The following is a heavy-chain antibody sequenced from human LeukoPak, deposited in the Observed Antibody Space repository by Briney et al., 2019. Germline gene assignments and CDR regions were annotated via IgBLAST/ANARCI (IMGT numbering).Heavy chain of an antibody. Sequence: GESLKISCKGSGYSFTSYWIGWVRQMPGKGLEWMGIIYPVDSDTSYSPSFQGQVTISADKSISTAYLQWSSLKASDTAMYYCARLYYYDSGGADIWGQGTMVTVSS. CDR1: GYSFTSYW. CDR2: IYPVDSDT. V-gene: IGHV5-51*01. CDR3: ARLYYYDSGGADI. J-gene: IGHJ3*02. D-gene: IGHD3-22*01.